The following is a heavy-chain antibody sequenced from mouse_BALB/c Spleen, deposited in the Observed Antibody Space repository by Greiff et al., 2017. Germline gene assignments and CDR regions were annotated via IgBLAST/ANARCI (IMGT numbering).Heavy chain of an antibody. CDR3: ARSSCGNWFAY. Sequence: VQLQQSGPELVKPGASVKMSCKASGYTFTDYVISWVKQSTGQGLEWIGEIYPGSGSTNYNKKFKGKATLTADNSSNTAYMQLNSLTSEDSAVYFCARSSCGNWFAYWGQGTLVTVSA. V-gene: IGHV1-83*01. J-gene: IGHJ3*01. D-gene: IGHD3-3*01. CDR1: GYTFTDYV. CDR2: IYPGSGST.